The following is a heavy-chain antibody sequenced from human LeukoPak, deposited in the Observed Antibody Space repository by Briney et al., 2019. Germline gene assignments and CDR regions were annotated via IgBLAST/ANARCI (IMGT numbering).Heavy chain of an antibody. Sequence: SETLSLTCSVSGDSISSHYWSWMRQPPGKGLEWIGEINHSGSTNYNPSLKSRVTISVDTSKNQFSLKLSSVTAADTAVYYCARDATVTRDYYYYYMDVWGKGTTVTVSS. CDR2: INHSGST. CDR1: GDSISSHY. V-gene: IGHV4-34*01. D-gene: IGHD4-17*01. CDR3: ARDATVTRDYYYYYMDV. J-gene: IGHJ6*03.